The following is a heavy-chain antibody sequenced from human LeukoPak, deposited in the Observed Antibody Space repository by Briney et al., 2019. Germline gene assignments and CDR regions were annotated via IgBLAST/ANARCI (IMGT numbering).Heavy chain of an antibody. V-gene: IGHV1-69*11. J-gene: IGHJ4*02. Sequence: ASVKVSCKASGGTFSSYAISWVRQAPGQGLEWMGRIIPILGTANYAQKFQGRVTITADESTSTAYMELSSLRSEDTAVYYCAGSLAVAGPFDYWGQGTLVTVSS. CDR3: AGSLAVAGPFDY. CDR1: GGTFSSYA. CDR2: IIPILGTA. D-gene: IGHD6-19*01.